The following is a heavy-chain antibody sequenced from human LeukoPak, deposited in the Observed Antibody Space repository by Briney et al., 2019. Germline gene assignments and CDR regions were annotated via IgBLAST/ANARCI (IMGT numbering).Heavy chain of an antibody. CDR2: IYCSGRT. J-gene: IGHJ6*02. CDR1: GGSISSYY. V-gene: IGHV4-59*01. CDR3: ARERYYYDSSGYSLSYYYYGMDV. D-gene: IGHD3-22*01. Sequence: SETLSLTCTVSGGSISSYYWSWIRQPPGKGLEWIGYIYCSGRTNYNPSLKSRVTISVDTSKNQFSLKLSSVTAADTAVYYCARERYYYDSSGYSLSYYYYGMDVWGQGTTVTVSS.